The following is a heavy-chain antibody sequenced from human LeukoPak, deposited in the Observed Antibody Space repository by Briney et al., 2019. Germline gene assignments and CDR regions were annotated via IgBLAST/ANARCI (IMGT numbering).Heavy chain of an antibody. V-gene: IGHV4-39*07. CDR2: IYYSGST. Sequence: SETLSLTCTVSGVSISSSSYYWGWIRQPPGKGLEWIVSIYYSGSTYYNPSLKSRVTISVDTSKNQFSLKLSSVTAADTAVYYCASLFPAPTVVNGIAGFDYWGQGTLVTVS. CDR3: ASLFPAPTVVNGIAGFDY. D-gene: IGHD4-23*01. CDR1: GVSISSSSYY. J-gene: IGHJ4*02.